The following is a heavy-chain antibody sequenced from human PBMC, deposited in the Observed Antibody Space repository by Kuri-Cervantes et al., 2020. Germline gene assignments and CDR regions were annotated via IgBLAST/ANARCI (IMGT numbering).Heavy chain of an antibody. V-gene: IGHV4-39*01. CDR1: GGSISSSSYY. Sequence: GSLRLSCTVSGGSISSSSYYWGWIRRPPGKGLEWIGSIYYSGSTYYNPSLKSRVTISVDTSKNQFSLKLSSVTAADTAVYYCARRGRGGYNPYYFDYWGQGTLVTVSS. D-gene: IGHD5-24*01. CDR3: ARRGRGGYNPYYFDY. CDR2: IYYSGST. J-gene: IGHJ4*02.